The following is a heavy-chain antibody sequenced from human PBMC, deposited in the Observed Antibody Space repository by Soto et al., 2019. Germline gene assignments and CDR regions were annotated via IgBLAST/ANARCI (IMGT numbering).Heavy chain of an antibody. Sequence: SEALSLTRAVSGGSIHSSRYYWGRIPPPHGKGLQWIGSTYYSASTYYNPSPKRRVTISVATSTNQFSLKLSSVTAADTAVSYCARPWSSYGSGRFDRWGQGPLVTVSS. J-gene: IGHJ4*02. CDR1: GGSIHSSRYY. CDR3: ARPWSSYGSGRFDR. V-gene: IGHV4-39*01. D-gene: IGHD3-10*01. CDR2: TYYSAST.